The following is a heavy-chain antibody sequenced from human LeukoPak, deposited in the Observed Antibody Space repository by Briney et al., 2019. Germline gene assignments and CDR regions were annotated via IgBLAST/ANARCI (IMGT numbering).Heavy chain of an antibody. CDR3: ANHLACGSTSCPPFDD. J-gene: IGHJ4*02. D-gene: IGHD2-2*01. Sequence: GGSLRLSCAASGFTFSSYSMSWVRQAPGKGLEWGSSISDNSYWIYYADSVEGRFIISRDNAKNSLYLQMNSLRAEDTAVYYCANHLACGSTSCPPFDDWGQGTLVTVSS. V-gene: IGHV3-21*01. CDR2: ISDNSYWI. CDR1: GFTFSSYS.